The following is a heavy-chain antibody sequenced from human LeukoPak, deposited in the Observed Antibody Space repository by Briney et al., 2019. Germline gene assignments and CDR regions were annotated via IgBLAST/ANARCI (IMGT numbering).Heavy chain of an antibody. CDR3: ARDKYGDYVIDY. V-gene: IGHV3-21*01. CDR1: GFTFSSYS. Sequence: GGSLRLSCAASGFTFSSYSMNWVRQAPGKGLEWVSSISSGSSYIYYADSVKGRFTISRDNAKNSLYLQMNSLRAEDTAVYHCARDKYGDYVIDYWGQGTLVTVSS. J-gene: IGHJ4*02. D-gene: IGHD4-17*01. CDR2: ISSGSSYI.